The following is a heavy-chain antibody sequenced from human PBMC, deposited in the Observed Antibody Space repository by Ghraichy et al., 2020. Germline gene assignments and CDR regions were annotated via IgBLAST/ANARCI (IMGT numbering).Heavy chain of an antibody. CDR1: GYTFTSYG. CDR2: ISAYNGNT. CDR3: ARGTRGYSGYDYQRTTSNFDY. V-gene: IGHV1-18*01. J-gene: IGHJ4*02. Sequence: ASAKVSCKASGYTFTSYGISWVRQAPGQGLEWMGWISAYNGNTNYAQKLQGRVTMTTDTSTSTAYMELRSLRSDDTAVYYCARGTRGYSGYDYQRTTSNFDYWGQGTLVTVSS. D-gene: IGHD5-12*01.